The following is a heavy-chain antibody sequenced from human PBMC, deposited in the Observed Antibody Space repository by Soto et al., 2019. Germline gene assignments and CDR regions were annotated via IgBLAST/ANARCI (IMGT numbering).Heavy chain of an antibody. CDR2: ISSSSSYI. J-gene: IGHJ6*02. V-gene: IGHV3-21*01. Sequence: PGGSLRLSCAASGFTFSSYSMNWVRQAPGKGLEWVSSISSSSSYIYYADSVKGRFTISRDNAKNSLYLQMNSLRAEDTAVYYCAGERYSSSSGDGMDVWGQGTTVTVSS. D-gene: IGHD6-6*01. CDR3: AGERYSSSSGDGMDV. CDR1: GFTFSSYS.